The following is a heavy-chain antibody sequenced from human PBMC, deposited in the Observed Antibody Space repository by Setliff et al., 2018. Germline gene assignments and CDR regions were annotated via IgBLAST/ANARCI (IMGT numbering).Heavy chain of an antibody. CDR2: INHSGTT. J-gene: IGHJ6*03. CDR3: ARANKRLDYYYYYYMDV. Sequence: SETLSLTCAVYGGSFSSFYWSWIRQPPGKGLEWIGEINHSGTTNYNPSLQSRVTISVDTSKKQFSLKLSSVTAADTAVYYCARANKRLDYYYYYYMDVWGKGTTVTVSS. CDR1: GGSFSSFY. D-gene: IGHD1-1*01. V-gene: IGHV4-34*01.